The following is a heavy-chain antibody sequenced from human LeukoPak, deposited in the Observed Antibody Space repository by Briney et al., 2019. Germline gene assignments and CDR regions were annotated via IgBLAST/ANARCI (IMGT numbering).Heavy chain of an antibody. CDR2: IYPGDSDT. CDR1: GYSFTSYW. J-gene: IGHJ4*02. D-gene: IGHD2-2*01. V-gene: IGHV5-51*01. CDR3: ATPYPREYCSSTTCYFNY. Sequence: GESLKISCKASGYSFTSYWIAWVRQMPGKGLEWMGIIYPGDSDTRYSPSFQGQVTISADKSISTAYLQWSSLKASDTAMYYCATPYPREYCSSTTCYFNYWGQGTLVTVSS.